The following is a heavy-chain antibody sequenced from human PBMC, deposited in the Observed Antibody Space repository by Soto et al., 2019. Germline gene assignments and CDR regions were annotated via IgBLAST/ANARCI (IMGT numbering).Heavy chain of an antibody. CDR3: ATAYVYDFGNSNSYRDAFDI. V-gene: IGHV5-51*01. Sequence: PGESLKISCKASGYSFSFYWIGWVRQMPGKGLEWMAIMYPDDSDIRYSPSFEAHVTISADKSTSTAFLQWSSLKASDTAMYYCATAYVYDFGNSNSYRDAFDIWGQGTLVT. CDR2: MYPDDSDI. J-gene: IGHJ3*02. CDR1: GYSFSFYW. D-gene: IGHD5-12*01.